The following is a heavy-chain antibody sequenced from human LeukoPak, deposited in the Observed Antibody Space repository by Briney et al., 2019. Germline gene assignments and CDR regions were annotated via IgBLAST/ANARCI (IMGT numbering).Heavy chain of an antibody. CDR3: ARGIRFHPMDV. CDR1: GFTFSSYS. V-gene: IGHV3-48*04. CDR2: ISSSSSTM. Sequence: GGSLRLSCAASGFTFSSYSMNWVRQAPGKGLEWVSYISSSSSTMYYADSVKGRFTISRDNAKNSLYLQMNSLRAEDTAVYYCARGIRFHPMDVWGKGTTVTVSS. J-gene: IGHJ6*04.